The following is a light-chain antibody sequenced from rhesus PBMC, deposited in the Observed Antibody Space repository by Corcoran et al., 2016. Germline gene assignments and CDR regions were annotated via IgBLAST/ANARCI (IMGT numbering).Light chain of an antibody. V-gene: IGKV1-74*01. CDR2: KAS. Sequence: DIQMTQSPSSLSASVGDRVTITCRASENVNNYLHWYQQKPGKAPKLLIYKASTLQSGVPSRFSGSGSGTDFTFTIRSLQPEDFATYYCQHSYGTPFTFGPGTKLDIK. CDR3: QHSYGTPFT. J-gene: IGKJ3*01. CDR1: ENVNNY.